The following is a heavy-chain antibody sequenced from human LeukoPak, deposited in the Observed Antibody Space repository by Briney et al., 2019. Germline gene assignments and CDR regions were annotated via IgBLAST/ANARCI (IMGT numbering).Heavy chain of an antibody. V-gene: IGHV1-69*13. CDR1: GGTFSSYA. D-gene: IGHD1-26*01. CDR3: AQGSSLTYYDY. CDR2: IIPIFGTA. J-gene: IGHJ4*02. Sequence: ASVTVSCTASGGTFSSYAISWVRQAPGQGLEWMGGIIPIFGTANYAQKFQGRVTITADESTSTAYMELSSLRSEDTAVYYCAQGSSLTYYDYWGQGTLVTVSS.